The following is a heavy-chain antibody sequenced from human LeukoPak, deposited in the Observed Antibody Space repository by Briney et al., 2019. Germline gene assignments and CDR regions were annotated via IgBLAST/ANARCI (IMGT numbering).Heavy chain of an antibody. CDR2: IDHRGNT. CDR3: ARGYGPGY. Sequence: LETLSLTCAVSGDSMTNTNWWNWVRQPPGKGLEWIAEIDHRGNTNYNPSLKSRVTIAADRSKNQFSLQLTSVSAADTAVYYCARGYGPGYWGRGILVTVSA. J-gene: IGHJ4*01. CDR1: GDSMTNTNW. V-gene: IGHV4-4*02. D-gene: IGHD4-17*01.